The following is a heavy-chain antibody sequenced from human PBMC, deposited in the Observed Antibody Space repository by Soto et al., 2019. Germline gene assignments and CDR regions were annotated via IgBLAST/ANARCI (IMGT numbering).Heavy chain of an antibody. J-gene: IGHJ4*02. V-gene: IGHV4-59*01. D-gene: IGHD4-17*01. CDR1: GGSINNYY. CDR2: IHYSGST. CDR3: ARQTPGTYGGYLDS. Sequence: KASETLSLTCTVSGGSINNYYWSWIRQPPGKGLEWIAYIHYSGSTKYNPSLQARGTISVDTSKNQLSLKLNSVTAEDTAIYFCARQTPGTYGGYLDSWGQGTLVTVPQ.